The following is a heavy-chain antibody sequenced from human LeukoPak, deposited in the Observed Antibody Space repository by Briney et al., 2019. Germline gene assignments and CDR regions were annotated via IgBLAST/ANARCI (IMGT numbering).Heavy chain of an antibody. CDR3: ARVGYDILTGYYPYYYGMDV. Sequence: ASVKVSCKASGYTFTSYGISWVRQAPGQRLEWMGWISAYNGNTNYAQKLQGRVTMTTDTSTSTAYMELRSLRSDDTAVYYCARVGYDILTGYYPYYYGMDVWGQGTTVTVSS. D-gene: IGHD3-9*01. CDR2: ISAYNGNT. J-gene: IGHJ6*02. V-gene: IGHV1-18*01. CDR1: GYTFTSYG.